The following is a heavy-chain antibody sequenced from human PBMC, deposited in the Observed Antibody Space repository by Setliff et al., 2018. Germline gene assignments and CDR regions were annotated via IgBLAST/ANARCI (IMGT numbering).Heavy chain of an antibody. D-gene: IGHD4-17*01. CDR2: XXXXXXX. CDR3: ARQIDYGDFQYFDY. Sequence: PSETLSLTCSVSDFSINSGYYWGWIRQXPGXXXXXXXXXXXXXXXYYNPSXXSRVTISVDTSKNQLSQKLNSVTAADTAVYYCARQIDYGDFQYFDYWGQGTLVTVSS. V-gene: IGHV4-38-2*01. CDR1: DFSINSGYY. J-gene: IGHJ4*02.